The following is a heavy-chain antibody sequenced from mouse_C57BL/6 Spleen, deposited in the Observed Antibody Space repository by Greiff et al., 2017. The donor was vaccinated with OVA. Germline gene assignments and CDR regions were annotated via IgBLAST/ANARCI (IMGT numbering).Heavy chain of an antibody. Sequence: MLVESGGGLVKPGGSLKLSCAASGFTFSSYTMSWVRQTPEKRLEWVATISGGGGNTYYPDSVKGRFTISRDNAKNTLYLQLSSLRSEDTALYYCARRYEYFDVWGTGTTVTVSS. V-gene: IGHV5-9*01. CDR2: ISGGGGNT. CDR3: ARRYEYFDV. D-gene: IGHD2-12*01. CDR1: GFTFSSYT. J-gene: IGHJ1*03.